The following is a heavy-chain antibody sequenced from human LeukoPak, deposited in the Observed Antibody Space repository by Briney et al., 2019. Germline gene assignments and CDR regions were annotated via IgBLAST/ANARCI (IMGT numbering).Heavy chain of an antibody. CDR3: ARDPLGLGNYYDY. Sequence: TSETLSLTCTVSGGSISSSSYYWGWIRQPPGKGLEWIGSIYYSGSTYYNPSLKSRVTISVDTSKNQFSLKLTSVTAADAAVYYCARDPLGLGNYYDYWGQGTLVTVSS. V-gene: IGHV4-39*07. CDR1: GGSISSSSYY. CDR2: IYYSGST. D-gene: IGHD7-27*01. J-gene: IGHJ4*02.